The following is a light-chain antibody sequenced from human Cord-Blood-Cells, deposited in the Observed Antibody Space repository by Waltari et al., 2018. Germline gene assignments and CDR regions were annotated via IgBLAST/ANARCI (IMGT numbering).Light chain of an antibody. Sequence: QSALTQPASASGSPGQAITISFTGTSSDVGGYNYVSWYQQHPGKAPNLMIYDVSNRPSGVSNRFSGSKSGNTASLTISGLQAEDEADYYCSSYTSSSTLVFGGGTKLTVL. J-gene: IGLJ3*02. CDR2: DVS. CDR3: SSYTSSSTLV. V-gene: IGLV2-14*03. CDR1: SSDVGGYNY.